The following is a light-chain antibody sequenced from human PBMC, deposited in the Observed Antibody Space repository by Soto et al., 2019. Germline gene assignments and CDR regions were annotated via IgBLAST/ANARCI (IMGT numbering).Light chain of an antibody. CDR3: QRYGSSPLT. J-gene: IGKJ1*01. CDR1: QSVSSSS. V-gene: IGKV3-20*01. CDR2: GAS. Sequence: EIVLTQSPGTLSLSPGERATLSCRASQSVSSSSIGWHQQRPGQAPRLLIYGASYRVTGIPDRFSGSGSGTDFTLTISRLEPEDFAVYYCQRYGSSPLTFGQGTKVEIK.